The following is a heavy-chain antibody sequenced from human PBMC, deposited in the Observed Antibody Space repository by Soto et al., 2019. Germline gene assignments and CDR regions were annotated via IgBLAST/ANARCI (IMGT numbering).Heavy chain of an antibody. CDR2: ISYDGSNK. CDR3: ARDWGSSGWYRGGDY. D-gene: IGHD6-19*01. Sequence: QVQLVESGGGVVQPGRSLRLSCAASGFTFSSYGMHWVRQAPGKGLEWVAVISYDGSNKYYADSVKGRFTISRDNSKNTLYLQMDSLKPEDTAVYYCARDWGSSGWYRGGDYWGQGTLVTVSS. V-gene: IGHV3-30*03. CDR1: GFTFSSYG. J-gene: IGHJ4*02.